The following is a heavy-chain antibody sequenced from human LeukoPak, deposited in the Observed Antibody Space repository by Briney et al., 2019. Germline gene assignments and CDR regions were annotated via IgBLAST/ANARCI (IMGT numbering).Heavy chain of an antibody. CDR2: FEPEDDET. CDR1: GYTLTELS. CDR3: ATVRRGYSGYDSYFFDY. V-gene: IGHV1-24*01. J-gene: IGHJ4*02. Sequence: ASVKVSCKVFGYTLTELSMHWVRQAPGKGLEWMGGFEPEDDETIFAQKFQGRVTMIEDTSTDTAYVELSSLRSEDTAVYYCATVRRGYSGYDSYFFDYWGQGTLVTVSS. D-gene: IGHD5-12*01.